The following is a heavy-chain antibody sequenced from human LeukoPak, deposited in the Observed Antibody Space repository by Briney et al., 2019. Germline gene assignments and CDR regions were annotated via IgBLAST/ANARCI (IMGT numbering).Heavy chain of an antibody. CDR3: ARDLKVRDVSNVSAM. CDR2: MKGDSTGI. V-gene: IGHV3-74*01. D-gene: IGHD3-10*01. J-gene: IGHJ3*01. Sequence: SGGSLRLSCAASGFTFSTSWMHWVRQAPGKGLVWVSRMKGDSTGITYADPVKGRFTISRDNAKNTLYLQMNSLRAEDTAVYYCARDLKVRDVSNVSAMWGQGTMVTVSS. CDR1: GFTFSTSW.